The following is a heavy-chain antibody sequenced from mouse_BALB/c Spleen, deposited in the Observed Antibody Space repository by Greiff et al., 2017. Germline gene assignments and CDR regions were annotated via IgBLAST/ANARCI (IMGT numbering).Heavy chain of an antibody. Sequence: EVKLVESGGGLVQPGGSRKLSCAASGFTFSSFGMHWVRQAPEKGLEWVAYISSGSSTIYYADTVKGRFTISRDKPKNTLFLQMTSLRSEDTAMYYCARRIYYGNSPYAMDYWGQGTSVTVSS. CDR3: ARRIYYGNSPYAMDY. CDR1: GFTFSSFG. D-gene: IGHD2-1*01. J-gene: IGHJ4*01. CDR2: ISSGSSTI. V-gene: IGHV5-17*02.